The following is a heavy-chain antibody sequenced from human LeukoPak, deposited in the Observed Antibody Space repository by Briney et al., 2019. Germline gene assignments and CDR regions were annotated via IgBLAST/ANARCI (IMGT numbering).Heavy chain of an antibody. CDR3: ARVGGSYYGGRIIDY. Sequence: SETLSLTCTVSGGSISSYYWSWIRQPPGKGLEWIGYIYYSGSTYYNPSLKSRVTISVDTSKNQFSLKLSSVTAADTAMYYCARVGGSYYGGRIIDYWGQGTLVTVSS. V-gene: IGHV4-59*12. CDR1: GGSISSYY. J-gene: IGHJ4*02. D-gene: IGHD1-26*01. CDR2: IYYSGST.